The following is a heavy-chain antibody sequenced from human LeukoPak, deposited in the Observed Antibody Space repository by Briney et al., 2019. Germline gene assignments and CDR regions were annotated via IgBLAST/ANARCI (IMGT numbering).Heavy chain of an antibody. D-gene: IGHD3-10*01. J-gene: IGHJ6*03. V-gene: IGHV4-61*02. Sequence: SETLSLTCTVSGGSVSSDSYYWSWIRQPAGKGLEWIGRIYNSGSTNYNPSLKSRVTISVDTSKNQFSLKLTSVTAADTAVYYCARVMGSSKYYYYYYMDVWGKGTTVTVSS. CDR1: GGSVSSDSYY. CDR3: ARVMGSSKYYYYYYMDV. CDR2: IYNSGST.